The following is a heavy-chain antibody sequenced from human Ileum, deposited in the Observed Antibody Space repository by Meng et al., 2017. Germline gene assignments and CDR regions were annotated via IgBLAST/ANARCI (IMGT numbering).Heavy chain of an antibody. D-gene: IGHD1-26*01. Sequence: VGAGGGLVRPGGSLKISWATSGITITNYWMYWVRQAPGKGPEWVSRIKSDGSIIQYADSVKGRFTISRDNAKNTLYLQMNSLRDEDTAVYFCARASADGGSYYPYWGQGTLVTVSS. CDR3: ARASADGGSYYPY. CDR2: IKSDGSII. V-gene: IGHV3-74*03. CDR1: GITITNYW. J-gene: IGHJ4*02.